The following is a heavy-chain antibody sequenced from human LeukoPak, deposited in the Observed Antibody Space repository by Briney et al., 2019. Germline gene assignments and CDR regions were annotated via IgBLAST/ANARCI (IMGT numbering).Heavy chain of an antibody. CDR1: GGSISSGGYY. CDR3: AREGLYDFWSGLPPFNWFDP. CDR2: IYYSGST. D-gene: IGHD3-3*01. V-gene: IGHV4-39*07. J-gene: IGHJ5*02. Sequence: SETLSLTCAVSGGSISSGGYYWGWIRQPPGKGLEWIGSIYYSGSTYYNPSLKSRVTISVDTSKNQFSLKLSSVTAADTAVYYCAREGLYDFWSGLPPFNWFDPWGQGTLVTVSS.